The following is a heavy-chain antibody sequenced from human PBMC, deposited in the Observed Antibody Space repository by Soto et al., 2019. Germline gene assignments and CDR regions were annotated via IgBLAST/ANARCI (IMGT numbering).Heavy chain of an antibody. Sequence: QVPLVQSGAEVKKPGSSVKVSCKASGGTFSSYAISWVRQAPGQGLEWMGGIIPIFGTANYAQKFQGRVTITADESTSTAYMELSSLRSEDTAVYYCARVNGVGATTYDWFDPWGQGTLVTVSS. D-gene: IGHD1-26*01. CDR1: GGTFSSYA. J-gene: IGHJ5*02. CDR2: IIPIFGTA. CDR3: ARVNGVGATTYDWFDP. V-gene: IGHV1-69*01.